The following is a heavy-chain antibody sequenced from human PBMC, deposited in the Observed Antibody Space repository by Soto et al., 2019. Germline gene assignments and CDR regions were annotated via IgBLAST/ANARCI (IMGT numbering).Heavy chain of an antibody. CDR2: ITPYNGKT. Sequence: QVHLVQSGAEVKKPGASVKVSCEASGYTFITYGISWVRQAPGQGLEWMGWITPYNGKTNYAQKVQDRVTMTTETSTGTAYLELRSLRSHDSAVYYCARDTSHYFDHWGQGPLVTVSS. D-gene: IGHD2-2*01. J-gene: IGHJ4*02. CDR3: ARDTSHYFDH. CDR1: GYTFITYG. V-gene: IGHV1-18*01.